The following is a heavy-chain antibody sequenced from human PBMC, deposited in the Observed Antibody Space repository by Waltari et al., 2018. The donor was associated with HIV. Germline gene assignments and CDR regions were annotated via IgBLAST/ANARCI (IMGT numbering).Heavy chain of an antibody. V-gene: IGHV1-2*02. J-gene: IGHJ4*02. CDR2: INSYTGAT. CDR1: GYTFTDYY. Sequence: QVQLVQSGAEVKKPGASVKVSCKASGYTFTDYYVQWVRQAPGQGLEWMGWINSYTGATYYRQRCQGRVSMTRDTSINTAYMELRRLTSDDTATYYCARDVDVGATDYWGQGTLVTVSS. D-gene: IGHD1-26*01. CDR3: ARDVDVGATDY.